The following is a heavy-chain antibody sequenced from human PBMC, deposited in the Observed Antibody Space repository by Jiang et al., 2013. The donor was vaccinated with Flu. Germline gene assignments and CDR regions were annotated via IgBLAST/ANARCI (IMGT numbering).Heavy chain of an antibody. Sequence: GSLRLSCAASGFTVSSNYMSWVRQAPGKGLEWVSVIYSGGSTYYADSVKGRFTISRDNSKNTLYLQMNSLRAEDTAVYYCARDGIVGATYYYYGMDVWGQGTTVTVSS. CDR1: GFTVSSNY. CDR3: ARDGIVGATYYYYGMDV. V-gene: IGHV3-53*01. CDR2: IYSGGST. J-gene: IGHJ6*02. D-gene: IGHD1-26*01.